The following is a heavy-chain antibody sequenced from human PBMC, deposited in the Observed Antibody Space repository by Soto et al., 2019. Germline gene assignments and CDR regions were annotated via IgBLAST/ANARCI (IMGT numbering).Heavy chain of an antibody. CDR3: ARDRRHSSGLLDN. J-gene: IGHJ4*02. CDR1: GDTFSSNY. Sequence: QVQLVQSGAEVKMPWASVKLSCKASGDTFSSNYINWVRQAPGRGLEWMGIINPSGGVTSHNYAPKFKGRVTMTVDTSTTTVYMELSRMRSEDTAVYYCARDRRHSSGLLDNWGQGALVTVSS. CDR2: INPSGGVT. D-gene: IGHD3-22*01. V-gene: IGHV1-46*01.